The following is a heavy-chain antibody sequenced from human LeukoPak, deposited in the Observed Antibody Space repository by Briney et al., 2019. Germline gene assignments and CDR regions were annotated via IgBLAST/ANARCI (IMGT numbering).Heavy chain of an antibody. D-gene: IGHD3-10*01. V-gene: IGHV3-21*01. J-gene: IGHJ4*02. CDR3: SWDGSGAFDY. CDR1: GFTFSSYS. CDR2: ISSSSSYI. Sequence: PGGSLRLSCAASGFTFSSYSMNWVRQAPGKGLEWVSSISSSSSYIYYADSVKGRFTISRDNAKNSLYLQMNSLRAEDTAVYYCSWDGSGAFDYWGQGTLVTVSS.